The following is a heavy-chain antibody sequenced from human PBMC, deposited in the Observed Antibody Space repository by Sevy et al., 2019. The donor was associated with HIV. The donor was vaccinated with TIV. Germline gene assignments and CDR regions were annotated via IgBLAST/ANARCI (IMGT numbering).Heavy chain of an antibody. J-gene: IGHJ6*02. V-gene: IGHV3-11*01. CDR3: AGYHVKDGDLGDYYYFAMDL. CDR2: ISGSDHTI. CDR1: GFTFSDFY. Sequence: GGSLRLSCAASGFTFSDFYMSWIRQAPGKGLEWISYISGSDHTIYYADSVKGRFTISRGKDKNSLYLQMNSLRAEDTAVYYCAGYHVKDGDLGDYYYFAMDLWGQGTTVTVSS. D-gene: IGHD4-17*01.